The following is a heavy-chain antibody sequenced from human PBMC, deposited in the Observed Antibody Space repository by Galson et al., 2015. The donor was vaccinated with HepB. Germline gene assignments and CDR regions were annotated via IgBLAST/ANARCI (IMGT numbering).Heavy chain of an antibody. J-gene: IGHJ3*02. CDR1: GYTFTGYY. CDR2: INPNSGGT. V-gene: IGHV1-2*06. Sequence: SVKVSCKASGYTFTGYYMHWVRQAPGQGLEWMGRINPNSGGTNYAQKFQGRVTMTRDTSISTAYMELSGLRSDDTAVYYCARRSLDGYNSKAFDIWGQGTMVTVSS. D-gene: IGHD5-24*01. CDR3: ARRSLDGYNSKAFDI.